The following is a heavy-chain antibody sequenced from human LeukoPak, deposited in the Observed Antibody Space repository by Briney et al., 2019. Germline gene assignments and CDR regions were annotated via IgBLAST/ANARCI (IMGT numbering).Heavy chain of an antibody. CDR3: ARLHAPHFGPRTKYSYGPFDY. CDR2: IIPILGIA. Sequence: SVKVSCKASGGTFSSYTISWVRQAPGQGLEWMGRIIPILGIANYAQKFQRRVTITADKSTRTAYMELSSLRSEDTAVYYCARLHAPHFGPRTKYSYGPFDYWGQGTLVTVSS. J-gene: IGHJ4*02. CDR1: GGTFSSYT. D-gene: IGHD5-18*01. V-gene: IGHV1-69*02.